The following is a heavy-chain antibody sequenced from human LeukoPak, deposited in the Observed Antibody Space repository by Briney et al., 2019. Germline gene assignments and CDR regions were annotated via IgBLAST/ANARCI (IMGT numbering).Heavy chain of an antibody. Sequence: SETLSLTCAVYGGSFSGYYWSWIRQPPGKGLEWIGEINHSGSTNYNPSLKSRVTISVVTSKNQFSLKLSSVTAADTAVYYCARAALGYCSSTSCSRGRFGEKRNWFDPWGQGTLVTVSS. CDR3: ARAALGYCSSTSCSRGRFGEKRNWFDP. J-gene: IGHJ5*02. D-gene: IGHD2-2*01. CDR2: INHSGST. CDR1: GGSFSGYY. V-gene: IGHV4-34*01.